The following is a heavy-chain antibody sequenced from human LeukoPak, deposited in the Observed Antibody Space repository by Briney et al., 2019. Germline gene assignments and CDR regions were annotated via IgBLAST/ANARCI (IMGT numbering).Heavy chain of an antibody. D-gene: IGHD3-10*01. CDR3: ARDYYYGSGSYYSEIDY. CDR2: MYYSGNT. J-gene: IGHJ4*02. V-gene: IGHV4-39*02. Sequence: SETLSLTCSVSGGSISSSSFYWGWIRQPPGRGLEWIGSMYYSGNTYYNPSLKSRVIISLDTSKNQLSLKLSPVTAADTAVYYCARDYYYGSGSYYSEIDYWGQGTLVTVSS. CDR1: GGSISSSSFY.